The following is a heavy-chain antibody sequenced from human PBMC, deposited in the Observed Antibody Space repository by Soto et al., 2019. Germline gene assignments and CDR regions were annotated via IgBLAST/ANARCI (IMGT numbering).Heavy chain of an antibody. CDR3: ARGDIVVVPAGLTPHYYYYGMDV. CDR2: IYYSGST. J-gene: IGHJ6*02. D-gene: IGHD2-2*01. V-gene: IGHV4-59*12. CDR1: GGSINSYY. Sequence: SETLSLTCTVSGGSINSYYWSWIRQPPGKGLEWIGYIYYSGSTNYNPSLKSRVTISVDTSKNQFSLKLSSVTAADTAVYYCARGDIVVVPAGLTPHYYYYGMDVWGQGTTVTVSS.